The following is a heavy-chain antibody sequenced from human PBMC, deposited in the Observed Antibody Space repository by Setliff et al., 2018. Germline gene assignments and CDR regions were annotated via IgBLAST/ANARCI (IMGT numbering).Heavy chain of an antibody. CDR1: GFTFSDYY. CDR3: ARGHTSMAP. V-gene: IGHV3-11*01. J-gene: IGHJ5*02. CDR2: ISSSGSLI. D-gene: IGHD5-18*01. Sequence: GGSLRLSCATSGFTFSDYYMSWIRQTPGKGLEWVAYISSSGSLIYYPDSVKGRFTISRDNAKNSLHLQMNSLRAEDTAVYYCARGHTSMAPWGQGTLVTVSS.